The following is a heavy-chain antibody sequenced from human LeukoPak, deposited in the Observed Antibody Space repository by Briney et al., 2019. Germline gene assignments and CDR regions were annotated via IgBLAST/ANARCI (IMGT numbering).Heavy chain of an antibody. CDR1: RFSFSAYP. CDR2: ISISGGAT. D-gene: IGHD1-26*01. CDR3: AKANTVGATLRSAFDI. Sequence: GGSLRLSCEASRFSFSAYPMGWVRRAPGKGLEWVSGISISGGATYYADSVKGRFTISRDNSKNTLYLQMNSLRAGDTALYYCAKANTVGATLRSAFDIWGQGTMVTVSS. J-gene: IGHJ3*02. V-gene: IGHV3-23*01.